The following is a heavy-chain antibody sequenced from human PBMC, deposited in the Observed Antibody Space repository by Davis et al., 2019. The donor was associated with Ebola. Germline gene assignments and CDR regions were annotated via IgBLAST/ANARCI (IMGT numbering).Heavy chain of an antibody. V-gene: IGHV1-69*13. CDR1: GGTFSSYA. Sequence: AASVKVSCKASGGTFSSYAISWVRQAPGQGLEWMGGIIPIFGTANYAQKFQGRVTITADESTSTAYMELSSLRSEDTAVYYCARDLPYYYGSGSGYWGQGTLVTVSS. CDR3: ARDLPYYYGSGSGY. D-gene: IGHD3-10*01. CDR2: IIPIFGTA. J-gene: IGHJ4*02.